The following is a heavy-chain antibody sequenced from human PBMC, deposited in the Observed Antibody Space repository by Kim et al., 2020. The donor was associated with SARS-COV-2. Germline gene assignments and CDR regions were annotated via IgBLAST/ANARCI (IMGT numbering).Heavy chain of an antibody. J-gene: IGHJ4*02. CDR3: ARDRGYCSGGSCFYFYY. V-gene: IGHV3-53*01. Sequence: VRCPFTISRDNTKNTLYLQMNSLRAEDTAVYYCARDRGYCSGGSCFYFYYWGQGTLVTVSS. D-gene: IGHD2-15*01.